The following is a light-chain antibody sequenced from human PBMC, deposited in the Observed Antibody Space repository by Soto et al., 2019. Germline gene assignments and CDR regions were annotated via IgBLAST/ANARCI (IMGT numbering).Light chain of an antibody. J-gene: IGLJ2*01. Sequence: NFMLTQPHSVSASPGKTVTISCTGSSGSIASNYVQWYQQRPGSAPTTVIYADDQRPSGVPDRFSGSIDSSSNSASLTISGLRTEDEADYYCQSYDSSNVVFGGGTKLTVI. CDR2: ADD. CDR1: SGSIASNY. V-gene: IGLV6-57*02. CDR3: QSYDSSNVV.